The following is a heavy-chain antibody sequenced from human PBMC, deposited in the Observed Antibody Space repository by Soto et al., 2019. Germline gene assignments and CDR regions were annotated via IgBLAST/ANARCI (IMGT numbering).Heavy chain of an antibody. J-gene: IGHJ5*02. V-gene: IGHV4-34*01. Sequence: SETLSLTCAVYGGSFSGYYWSWIRQPPGKGLEWIGEINHSGSTNYNSSLKSRVTISVDTSKNQFSLKLSSVTAADTAVYYCARGIAAAGPFDPWGQGTPVTVSS. D-gene: IGHD6-13*01. CDR3: ARGIAAAGPFDP. CDR1: GGSFSGYY. CDR2: INHSGST.